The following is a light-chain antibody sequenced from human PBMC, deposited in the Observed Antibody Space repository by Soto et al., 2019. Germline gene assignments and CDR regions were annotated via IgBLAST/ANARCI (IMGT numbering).Light chain of an antibody. CDR1: QSVSSTY. CDR2: DAS. J-gene: IGKJ4*01. V-gene: IGKV3D-20*02. CDR3: QQRSNWQGAT. Sequence: EIVLTQSPGTLSLSPGERATLSCRASQSVSSTYLVWYQQKPGQAPRLLIYDASNRATGIPARFSGSGSGTDFTLTISSLEPEDFAVYYCQQRSNWQGATFGGETKVEIK.